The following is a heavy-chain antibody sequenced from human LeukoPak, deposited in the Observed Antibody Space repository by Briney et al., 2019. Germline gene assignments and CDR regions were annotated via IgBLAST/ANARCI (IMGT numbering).Heavy chain of an antibody. Sequence: ASVKVSCKASGYTFTSYYMHWVRQAPGQGLEWMGWISAYNGNTNYAQKLQGRVTMTTDTSTSTACMELRSLRSDDTAVYYCARDQGGGQNYNWFDPWGQGTLVTVSS. J-gene: IGHJ5*02. V-gene: IGHV1-18*04. CDR1: GYTFTSYY. D-gene: IGHD1-26*01. CDR2: ISAYNGNT. CDR3: ARDQGGGQNYNWFDP.